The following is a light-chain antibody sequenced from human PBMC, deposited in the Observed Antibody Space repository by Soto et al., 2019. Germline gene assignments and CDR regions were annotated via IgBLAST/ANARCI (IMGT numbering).Light chain of an antibody. CDR3: AAWDGSLNVVL. Sequence: QSALTKPPSASGTPGQRVTISCSGSSSNIGTNTVNWYQQLPGSAPQLLLYSTNQRPSGVTGRFSGSKSGTSASLAISGLQSDEDSDYYCAAWDGSLNVVLFGGGTKLTVL. CDR1: SSNIGTNT. J-gene: IGLJ2*01. CDR2: STN. V-gene: IGLV1-44*01.